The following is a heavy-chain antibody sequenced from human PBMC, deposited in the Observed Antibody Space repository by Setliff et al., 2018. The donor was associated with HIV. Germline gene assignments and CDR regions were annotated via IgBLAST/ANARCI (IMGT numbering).Heavy chain of an antibody. CDR1: GGTFSSYA. J-gene: IGHJ6*02. CDR3: VRVTSSSTGYNYYYGMDV. D-gene: IGHD6-6*01. CDR2: IIAISGTP. V-gene: IGHV1-69*13. Sequence: SVKVSCKASGGTFSSYAISWVRQTPGQGLGWMGGIIAISGTPNYAQKFQGRVTITADESTTTAYMELSSLRSEDTAVYYCVRVTSSSTGYNYYYGMDVWGQGTKVTVSS.